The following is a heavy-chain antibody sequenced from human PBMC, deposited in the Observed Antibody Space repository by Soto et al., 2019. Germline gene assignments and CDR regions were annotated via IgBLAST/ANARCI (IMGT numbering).Heavy chain of an antibody. CDR1: GFTFSSYS. J-gene: IGHJ4*02. CDR2: ISGSGDTT. D-gene: IGHD3-3*01. CDR3: AKFDHDFRGPYDY. V-gene: IGHV3-23*01. Sequence: EVQLLESGGGLVQPGGSLRLSCAASGFTFSSYSMSWVRQAPGKGLQWVSAISGSGDTTYYADSGKGRFTISRDNSKNTLSLQMKRLRGEDTALYYCAKFDHDFRGPYDYWGQGTLVTVSS.